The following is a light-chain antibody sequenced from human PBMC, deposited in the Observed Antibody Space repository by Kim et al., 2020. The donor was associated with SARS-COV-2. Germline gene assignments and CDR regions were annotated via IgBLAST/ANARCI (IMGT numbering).Light chain of an antibody. V-gene: IGKV1-17*01. Sequence: ASVGDRVTITWRASQDIRNDLGWYQQNPGRAPKRLIYGASSLQSGVPSRFSGSGSGTEFTLTISSVQPEDFSTYFCLQHSTYPITFGQGTRLEIK. CDR2: GAS. J-gene: IGKJ5*01. CDR3: LQHSTYPIT. CDR1: QDIRND.